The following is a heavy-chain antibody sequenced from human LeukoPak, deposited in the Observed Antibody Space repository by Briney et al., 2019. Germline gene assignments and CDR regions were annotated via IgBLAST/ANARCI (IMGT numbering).Heavy chain of an antibody. J-gene: IGHJ4*02. CDR2: MYYGGIT. V-gene: IGHV4-39*01. CDR1: GDSLSGSTNY. D-gene: IGHD2-2*01. Sequence: SETLSLTCTVSGDSLSGSTNYWSWTRQPPGKGLEWIGSMYYGGITYYNPSLNTRVAISVDTSKNQFSLKLNSVTAADTAVYFCARRCVSPSCLYKWGQGTLVTVFS. CDR3: ARRCVSPSCLYK.